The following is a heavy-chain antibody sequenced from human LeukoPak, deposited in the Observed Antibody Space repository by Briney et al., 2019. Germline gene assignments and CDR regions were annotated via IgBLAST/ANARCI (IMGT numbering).Heavy chain of an antibody. CDR2: INTDGSST. J-gene: IGHJ4*02. V-gene: IGHV3-74*01. CDR3: ARGLISRQLPEDY. D-gene: IGHD6-6*01. CDR1: GLTFSNYA. Sequence: SGGSLRLSCAASGLTFSNYAMGWLRQAPGKGLEWVSRINTDGSSTSYADSVKGRFTISRDNAKNTLYLQMNRLRAEDTAVYYCARGLISRQLPEDYWGQGTLVTVSS.